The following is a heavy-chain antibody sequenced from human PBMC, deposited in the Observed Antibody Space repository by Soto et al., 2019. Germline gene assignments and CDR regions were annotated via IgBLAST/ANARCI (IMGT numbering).Heavy chain of an antibody. Sequence: SRCSLSNRSYYWGWIRQPPGKGLEWIGSIYYSGSTYYNPSLKSRVTISVDTSKNQFSLKLSSVTAADTAVYYCARDCSGGSCYREPFDYWGQGTLVTVS. CDR1: RCSLSNRSYY. J-gene: IGHJ4*02. D-gene: IGHD2-15*01. CDR3: ARDCSGGSCYREPFDY. CDR2: IYYSGST. V-gene: IGHV4-39*02.